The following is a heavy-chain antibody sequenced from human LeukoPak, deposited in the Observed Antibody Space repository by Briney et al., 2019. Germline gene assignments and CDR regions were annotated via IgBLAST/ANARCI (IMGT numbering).Heavy chain of an antibody. Sequence: GGSLRLSCAASGFTFSRYGMHWVRQAPGKGLEWVAFIRYDGSNKYYADSVKGRFTISRDNSKNTLYLQMNSLRAEDTAVYYSARAEETTWGIDPWGQGTLVTASS. J-gene: IGHJ5*02. CDR3: ARAEETTWGIDP. V-gene: IGHV3-30*02. CDR1: GFTFSRYG. D-gene: IGHD3-16*01. CDR2: IRYDGSNK.